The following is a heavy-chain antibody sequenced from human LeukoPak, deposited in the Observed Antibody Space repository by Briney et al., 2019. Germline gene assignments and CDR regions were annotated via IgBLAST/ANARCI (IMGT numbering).Heavy chain of an antibody. CDR1: GDIVSSNSAA. Sequence: SQTLSLTCAISGDIVSSNSAAWNWIRQSPSRGLEWLGRTYYRSKWYNDYAVSVKSRITINPDTSKNQFSLQLNSVTPEDTAVYYCARGLWSALGYCSGGSCYSHYYGMDVWGQGTTVTVSS. V-gene: IGHV6-1*01. CDR2: TYYRSKWYN. D-gene: IGHD2-15*01. J-gene: IGHJ6*02. CDR3: ARGLWSALGYCSGGSCYSHYYGMDV.